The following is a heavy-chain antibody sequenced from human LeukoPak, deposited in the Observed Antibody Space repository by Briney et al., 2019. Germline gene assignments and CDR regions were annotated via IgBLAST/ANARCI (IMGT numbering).Heavy chain of an antibody. Sequence: PGGSLRLSCAASGFTFSNAWMSRVHQAPGKGLEWVGRIKSKTDGGTTDYAAPVKGRFTISRDDSKNTLYLQMNSLKTEDTAVYYRTTYSSSWEFDYWGQGTLVTVSS. D-gene: IGHD6-13*01. V-gene: IGHV3-15*01. CDR3: TTYSSSWEFDY. CDR1: GFTFSNAW. CDR2: IKSKTDGGTT. J-gene: IGHJ4*02.